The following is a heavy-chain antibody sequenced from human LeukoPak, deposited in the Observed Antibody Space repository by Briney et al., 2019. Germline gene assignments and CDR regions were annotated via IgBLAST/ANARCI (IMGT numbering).Heavy chain of an antibody. D-gene: IGHD3-10*01. V-gene: IGHV4-34*01. CDR1: GGSFSGYH. CDR3: VGVPLRYYYYMDV. J-gene: IGHJ6*03. Sequence: PSETLSLTCAVYGGSFSGYHWSWIRQPPGKGLEWIGEINHSGSTNYNPSLKSRVTISVDTSKNQFSLKLSSVTAADTAVYYCVGVPLRYYYYMDVWGKGTTVTVSS. CDR2: INHSGST.